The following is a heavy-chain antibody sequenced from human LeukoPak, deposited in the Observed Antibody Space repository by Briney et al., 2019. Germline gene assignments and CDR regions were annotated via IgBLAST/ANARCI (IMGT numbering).Heavy chain of an antibody. V-gene: IGHV3-15*01. CDR1: GFTFSNAW. CDR2: IKSKTDGGTT. CDR3: TTDNPVARGEKYFQH. J-gene: IGHJ1*01. Sequence: GGSLRLSCAASGFTFSNAWMSWVRQAPGKGLEWVGRIKSKTDGGTTDYAAPVKDRFTISRDDSKNTLYLQMNSLKTEDTAVYYCTTDNPVARGEKYFQHWGQGALVTVSS. D-gene: IGHD3-10*01.